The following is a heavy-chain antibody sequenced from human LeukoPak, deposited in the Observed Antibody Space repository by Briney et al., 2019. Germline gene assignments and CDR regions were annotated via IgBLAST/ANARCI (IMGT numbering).Heavy chain of an antibody. V-gene: IGHV4-59*12. CDR3: ARRSLVRTVGYYYGMDV. CDR1: GGSISSYY. J-gene: IGHJ6*02. D-gene: IGHD1-26*01. CDR2: IYYSGNT. Sequence: SETLSLTCTVSGGSISSYYWSWIRQPPGKGLEWIGYIYYSGNTNYNPSLKSRVTISVDTSKKQFSLKLSSVTAADTAVYYCARRSLVRTVGYYYGMDVWGQGTTVTVSS.